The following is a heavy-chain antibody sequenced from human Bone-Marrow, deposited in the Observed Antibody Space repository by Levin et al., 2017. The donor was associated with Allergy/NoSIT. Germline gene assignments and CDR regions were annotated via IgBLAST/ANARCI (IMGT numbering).Heavy chain of an antibody. Sequence: GGSLRLSCVVSELNVTRNYMNWVRQAPGKGLEGGSVIYGGGRTYYAESVRGRFTVSRDTSKNRLYLEMNSLRAEYTAVYYCATSYVRATGYFDYWGHGTLVTVSS. J-gene: IGHJ4*01. CDR2: IYGGGRT. V-gene: IGHV3-53*01. CDR1: ELNVTRNY. D-gene: IGHD1-1*01. CDR3: ATSYVRATGYFDY.